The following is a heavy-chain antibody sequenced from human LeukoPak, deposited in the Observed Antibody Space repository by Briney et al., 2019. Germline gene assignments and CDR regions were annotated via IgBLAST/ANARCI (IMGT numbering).Heavy chain of an antibody. CDR3: AREGGYCSSTSCYGPFDY. D-gene: IGHD2-2*01. CDR1: GFTFSSYA. Sequence: GGSLRLSCVASGFTFSSYAMHWVRQAPGKGLEWVAVISYDGSNKYYADSVKGRFTISRDNSKNTLYLQMNSLRAEDTAVYYCAREGGYCSSTSCYGPFDYWGQGTLVTVSS. J-gene: IGHJ4*02. V-gene: IGHV3-30*01. CDR2: ISYDGSNK.